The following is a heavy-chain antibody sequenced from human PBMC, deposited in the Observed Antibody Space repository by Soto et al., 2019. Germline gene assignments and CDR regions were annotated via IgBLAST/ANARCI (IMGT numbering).Heavy chain of an antibody. V-gene: IGHV4-31*03. CDR3: ARASSDWYFDL. J-gene: IGHJ2*01. CDR1: GGSISSGGYY. CDR2: IYYSGST. D-gene: IGHD3-10*01. Sequence: QVQLQESGPGLVKPSQTLSLTCTVSGGSISSGGYYWSWIRQHPGKGLEWIGYIYYSGSTYYNPSLKSRVTISVDXXXXXXSLXLSSVTAXDTAVYYCARASSDWYFDLWGRGTLVTVSS.